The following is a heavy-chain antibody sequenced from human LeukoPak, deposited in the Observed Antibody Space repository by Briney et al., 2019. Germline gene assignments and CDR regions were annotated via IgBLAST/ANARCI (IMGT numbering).Heavy chain of an antibody. J-gene: IGHJ5*02. Sequence: PGASLRLSCAASGFTFSTYAVSWIRQAPGKGLEWVSTLSVSGVTTYYADSVKGRFTIARDNSKNTLYLQMNSLRAEDTAVYYCAKDGPVGYCSGGSCSGYNWFDPWGQGTLVTVSS. D-gene: IGHD2-15*01. V-gene: IGHV3-23*01. CDR2: LSVSGVTT. CDR1: GFTFSTYA. CDR3: AKDGPVGYCSGGSCSGYNWFDP.